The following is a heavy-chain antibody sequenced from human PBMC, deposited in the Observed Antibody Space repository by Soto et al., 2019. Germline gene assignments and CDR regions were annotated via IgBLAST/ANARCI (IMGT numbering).Heavy chain of an antibody. CDR2: VSYSVTT. CDR3: ARDPGSLTTGDGTCDI. Sequence: SETLSLTCTTSGGPFSTYYWTWIRQPPGKGLEWIGFVSYSVTTNYNPSLKSRLTIALDTSKNACSLKLRSASGADTAVYYCARDPGSLTTGDGTCDIWG. D-gene: IGHD4-17*01. J-gene: IGHJ3*02. CDR1: GGPFSTYY. V-gene: IGHV4-59*13.